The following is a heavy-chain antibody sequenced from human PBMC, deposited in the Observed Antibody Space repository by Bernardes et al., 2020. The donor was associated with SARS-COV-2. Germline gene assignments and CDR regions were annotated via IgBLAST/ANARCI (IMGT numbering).Heavy chain of an antibody. J-gene: IGHJ3*02. V-gene: IGHV1-18*04. Sequence: ASVKVSCKASGYTFTNNGFSWVRQAPGHGIEWMGWISAYNGNINYGQKFEGRVTMTTGTSTRTAYMELRSLTSDDTAVYYCARAGPLGSSDAFDIWGQGTRITVSS. CDR2: ISAYNGNI. CDR3: ARAGPLGSSDAFDI. D-gene: IGHD3-16*01. CDR1: GYTFTNNG.